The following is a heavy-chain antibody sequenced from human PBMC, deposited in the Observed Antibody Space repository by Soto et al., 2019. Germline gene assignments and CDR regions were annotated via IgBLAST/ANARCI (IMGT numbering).Heavy chain of an antibody. CDR2: IIPIFGTA. V-gene: IGHV1-69*01. D-gene: IGHD5-12*01. J-gene: IGHJ3*02. Sequence: SVKVSCGASGGSLISYAIIWVRHAPGQGLVWMGGIIPIFGTANYAQKFQGRVMITADESTSTAYMDLSSLRSEDTAVYYCASTVWTWLQLHAFDICGRRTMVTVSS. CDR3: ASTVWTWLQLHAFDI. CDR1: GGSLISYA.